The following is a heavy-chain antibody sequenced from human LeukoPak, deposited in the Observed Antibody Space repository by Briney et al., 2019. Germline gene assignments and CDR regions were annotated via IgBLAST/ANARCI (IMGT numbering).Heavy chain of an antibody. CDR2: ISWNSGSI. CDR1: GFTFDDYA. CDR3: ARAPYSSPRGYFDY. Sequence: PGGSLRLSCAASGFTFDDYAMHWVRQAPGKGLEWVSGISWNSGSIGYADSVKGRFTISRDNSKNTLYLQMNSLRAEDTAVYYCARAPYSSPRGYFDYWGQGTLVTVSS. J-gene: IGHJ4*02. D-gene: IGHD5-18*01. V-gene: IGHV3-9*01.